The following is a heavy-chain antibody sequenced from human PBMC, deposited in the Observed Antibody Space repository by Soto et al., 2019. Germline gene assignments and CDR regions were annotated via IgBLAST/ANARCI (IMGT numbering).Heavy chain of an antibody. CDR3: ARHHGASFDY. D-gene: IGHD3-16*01. Sequence: PSETLSLTCTVSGGSISSYYWSWIRQPPGKRLEWIGYIYYSGSTNYNPSLKSRVTISVDTSKNQFSLKLSSVTAADSAVYYCARHHGASFDYWGQGTLVTVSS. V-gene: IGHV4-59*01. J-gene: IGHJ4*02. CDR2: IYYSGST. CDR1: GGSISSYY.